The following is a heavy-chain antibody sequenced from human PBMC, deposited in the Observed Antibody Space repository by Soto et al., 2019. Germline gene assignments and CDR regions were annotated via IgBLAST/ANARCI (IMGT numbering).Heavy chain of an antibody. J-gene: IGHJ6*03. V-gene: IGHV3-11*01. Sequence: GSLRLSCAASGFTFSDYYMSWIRQAPGKGLEWISYISTSGSTIYYADSVKGRFTISRDNVKNSLYLQMNSLRAEDTAVYYCARNYYYYYMDVWGKGTTVTVSS. CDR3: ARNYYYYYMDV. CDR2: ISTSGSTI. CDR1: GFTFSDYY.